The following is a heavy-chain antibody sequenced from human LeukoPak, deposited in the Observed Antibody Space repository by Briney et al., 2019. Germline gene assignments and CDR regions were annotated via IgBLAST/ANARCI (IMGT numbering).Heavy chain of an antibody. J-gene: IGHJ4*02. CDR1: GFTFSNYG. CDR3: AKDSLRTVPKASFDS. Sequence: GGSLRLSCAASGFTFSNYGMSWVRKAPGKGLGWVSVISGSGGSKYYADSVKGRFTISRDNSKNTLFLQMNSLRAEDRAVYYCAKDSLRTVPKASFDSWGQGTLVTVSS. V-gene: IGHV3-23*01. CDR2: ISGSGGSK. D-gene: IGHD2-2*01.